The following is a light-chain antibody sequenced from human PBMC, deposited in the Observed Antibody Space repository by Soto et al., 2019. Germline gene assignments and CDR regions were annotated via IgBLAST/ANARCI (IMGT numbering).Light chain of an antibody. CDR3: QQYKSWRT. V-gene: IGKV3-15*01. CDR1: QSVGSN. CDR2: TAS. J-gene: IGKJ2*01. Sequence: EIAMTQSPGTLSVSPGERATLSCRASQSVGSNLAWYQQKPGQPPRLLIYTASTRATGIPARFSGSGSGNEFTLTISSLQSEDFAVYYCQQYKSWRTFGQGTRLEIK.